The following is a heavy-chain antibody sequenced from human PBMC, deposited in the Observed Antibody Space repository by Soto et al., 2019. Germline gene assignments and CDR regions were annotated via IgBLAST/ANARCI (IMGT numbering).Heavy chain of an antibody. CDR2: INDSGDLR. V-gene: IGHV3-23*01. D-gene: IGHD6-19*01. J-gene: IGHJ4*02. CDR1: GFTFGSYA. Sequence: GGSLRLSCVASGFTFGSYAMSWVRRAPGKWLEWVSTINDSGDLRYYAESVRGRFTISRDNSKNTLYLQVNDLRAEDTARYHCAKAFGDWYPFEKWGLGALVTVSS. CDR3: AKAFGDWYPFEK.